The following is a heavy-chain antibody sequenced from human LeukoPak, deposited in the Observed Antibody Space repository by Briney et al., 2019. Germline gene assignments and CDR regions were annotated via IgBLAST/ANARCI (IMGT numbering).Heavy chain of an antibody. CDR1: GFTFSSYA. J-gene: IGHJ4*02. D-gene: IGHD6-19*01. CDR2: ISGSGGST. V-gene: IGHV3-23*01. CDR3: AKDVGSGWYFIDY. Sequence: TGGSLRLSCAASGFTFSSYAMSWVRQAPGKGLEWVSAISGSGGSTYYADSVKGRFTISRDNSKNTLYLQMNSLRAEDTAVYYCAKDVGSGWYFIDYWGQGTLVTVSS.